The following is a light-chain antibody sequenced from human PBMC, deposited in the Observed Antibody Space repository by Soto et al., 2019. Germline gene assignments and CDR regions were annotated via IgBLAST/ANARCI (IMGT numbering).Light chain of an antibody. CDR2: DAS. J-gene: IGKJ1*01. CDR1: QSVSRF. CDR3: QQRSYLVT. Sequence: EIVLTQSPATLSLSPGERATLSCRASQSVSRFLACYQQKPGQAPMLLIYDASNRATVIPARFSGSGSGTDFTLTISSSEPEDCAVYYCQQRSYLVTFGQGNKVEIK. V-gene: IGKV3-11*01.